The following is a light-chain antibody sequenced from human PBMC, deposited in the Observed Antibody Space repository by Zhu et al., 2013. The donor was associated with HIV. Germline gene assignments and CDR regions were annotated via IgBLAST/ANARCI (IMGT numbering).Light chain of an antibody. CDR2: GAS. CDR1: QSVRSY. CDR3: QQYNNWPLSIA. V-gene: IGKV3-15*01. Sequence: EIMLTQSPATLSLSPGERATLSCRTSQSVRSYLAWFQQKPGQAPRLLIYGASVRATGIPARFSGSGSGTEFTLTISSLQSEDSAVYYCQQYNNWPLSIAFGQGTRLDIK. J-gene: IGKJ5*01.